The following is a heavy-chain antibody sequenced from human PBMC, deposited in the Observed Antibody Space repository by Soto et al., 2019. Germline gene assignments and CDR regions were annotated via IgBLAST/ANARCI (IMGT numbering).Heavy chain of an antibody. Sequence: PSETLSLTCAVYGGSFSGYYWSWIRQPPGKGLEWIGEINHSGSTNYNPSLKSRVTISVDTSKNQFSLKLSSVTAADTAVYYCARGRGYSYGKPLDYWGQGTLVTVSS. CDR1: GGSFSGYY. J-gene: IGHJ4*02. D-gene: IGHD5-18*01. V-gene: IGHV4-34*01. CDR3: ARGRGYSYGKPLDY. CDR2: INHSGST.